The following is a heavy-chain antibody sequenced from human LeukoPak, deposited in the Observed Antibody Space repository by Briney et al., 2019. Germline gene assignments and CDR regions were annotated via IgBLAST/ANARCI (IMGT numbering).Heavy chain of an antibody. Sequence: ASVKVSCKASGYTFTSYDINWVRQATGQGLEWMGWMNPNSGNTGYAQKFQGRVTMTRNTSISTAYMELSSLRSEDTAVYYCARGVIRYSSGWYISYYYGMDVWGQGTTVTVSS. D-gene: IGHD6-19*01. J-gene: IGHJ6*02. CDR1: GYTFTSYD. CDR2: MNPNSGNT. CDR3: ARGVIRYSSGWYISYYYGMDV. V-gene: IGHV1-8*01.